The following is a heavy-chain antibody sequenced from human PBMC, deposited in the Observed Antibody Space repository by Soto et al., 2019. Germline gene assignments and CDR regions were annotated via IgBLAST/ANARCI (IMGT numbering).Heavy chain of an antibody. CDR3: ITRITMIVVVKNFDY. J-gene: IGHJ4*02. D-gene: IGHD3-22*01. CDR1: GFTFSNAW. V-gene: IGHV3-15*07. Sequence: GGSLRLSCAASGFTFSNAWMNWVRQAPGKGLEWVGRIKSKTDGGTTDYAAPVKGRFTISRDDSKNTLCLQMNSLKTEDTAVYYCITRITMIVVVKNFDYWGQGTLVTVSS. CDR2: IKSKTDGGTT.